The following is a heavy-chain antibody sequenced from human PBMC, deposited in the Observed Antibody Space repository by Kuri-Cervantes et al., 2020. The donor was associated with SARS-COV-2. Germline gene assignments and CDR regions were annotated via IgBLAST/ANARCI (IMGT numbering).Heavy chain of an antibody. CDR3: ARLGATKGSYYYGVDV. Sequence: ESLKISCAVYGGSFSGYYWSWIRQPPGKGLEWIGEINHSGSTNDNTSLDSRVTISVDTSKNQLSLRLSSVTAANTAVYYCARLGATKGSYYYGVDVWGQGNTVTVSS. CDR2: INHSGST. J-gene: IGHJ6*02. V-gene: IGHV4-34*01. CDR1: GGSFSGYY. D-gene: IGHD1-26*01.